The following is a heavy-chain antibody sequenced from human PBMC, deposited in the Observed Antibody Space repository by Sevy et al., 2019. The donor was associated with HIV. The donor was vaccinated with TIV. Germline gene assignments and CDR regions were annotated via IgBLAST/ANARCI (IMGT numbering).Heavy chain of an antibody. CDR1: GYTFTTYG. D-gene: IGHD6-19*01. V-gene: IGHV1-18*01. CDR3: ARSTQVAGRNNWFDP. CDR2: ISTYNTMR. J-gene: IGHJ5*02. Sequence: ASVKVSCKASGYTFTTYGITWVRQAPGQGLEWMGWISTYNTMRNSAQKLQARVTMTTDTSTSTAYMELRSLPSDDTAVYYCARSTQVAGRNNWFDPWGQGTLVTVSS.